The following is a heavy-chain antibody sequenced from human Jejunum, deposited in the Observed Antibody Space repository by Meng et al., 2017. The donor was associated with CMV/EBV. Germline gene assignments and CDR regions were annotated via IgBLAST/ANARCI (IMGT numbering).Heavy chain of an antibody. CDR1: FDIYR. V-gene: IGHV3-23*01. D-gene: IGHD3-9*01. J-gene: IGHJ4*02. CDR2: ISAGGDRT. CDR3: ARAWFTVDIMTGPSSVSDY. Sequence: FDIYRMNWVRQAPGKGVEWVSIISAGGDRTYCADSVKGRFTISRDNSKNTLFLQMNGLRAEDTAVYFCARAWFTVDIMTGPSSVSDYWGQGTLVTVSS.